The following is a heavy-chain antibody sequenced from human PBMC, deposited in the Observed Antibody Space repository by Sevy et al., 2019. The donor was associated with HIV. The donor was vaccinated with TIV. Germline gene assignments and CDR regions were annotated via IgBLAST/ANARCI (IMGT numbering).Heavy chain of an antibody. J-gene: IGHJ4*02. V-gene: IGHV3-48*03. CDR3: ARDLPPSATTVAHFDY. Sequence: GGSLRLSCAASGFTFSSYEMNWVRQAPGKGLEWVSYISNSETTISYSDSVRVSFSISRDNARNSLYLQMNSLRAEDTAVYYCARDLPPSATTVAHFDYWGQGTLVTVSS. D-gene: IGHD4-17*01. CDR2: ISNSETTI. CDR1: GFTFSSYE.